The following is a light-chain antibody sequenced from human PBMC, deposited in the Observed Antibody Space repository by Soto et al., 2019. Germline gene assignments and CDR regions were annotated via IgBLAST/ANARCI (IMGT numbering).Light chain of an antibody. CDR2: EGS. V-gene: IGLV2-23*01. Sequence: QSVLTQPASVSGSPGQSITISCTGTSSDVGSYNLVSWYQQHPGKAHKLMIYEGSKRPSGVSNRCSGSKSGNTASLTIYGLQAEDEADYYCCSYAGSSTSFGGGTKLTVL. CDR3: CSYAGSSTS. J-gene: IGLJ2*01. CDR1: SSDVGSYNL.